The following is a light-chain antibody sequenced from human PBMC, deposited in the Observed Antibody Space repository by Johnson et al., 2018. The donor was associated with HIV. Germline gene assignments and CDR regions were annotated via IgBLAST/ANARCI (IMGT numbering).Light chain of an antibody. CDR3: GTWHSSLSSGFYV. V-gene: IGLV1-51*01. J-gene: IGLJ1*01. CDR2: DNN. Sequence: QSALTQPPSVSAAPGQKVTISCSGSSSNIGNNYVSWYQQLPGTAPKLLIYDNNKRPSGIPDRFSGSKSGTSATLGITGLQTGDEADYYCGTWHSSLSSGFYVFGAGTKVTVL. CDR1: SSNIGNNY.